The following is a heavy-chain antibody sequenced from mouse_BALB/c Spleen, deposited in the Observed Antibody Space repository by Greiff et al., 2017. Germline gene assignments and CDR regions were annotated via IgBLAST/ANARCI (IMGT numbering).Heavy chain of an antibody. CDR2: IYPGNSDT. CDR3: RIYGNYGGNAMDY. V-gene: IGHV1-5*01. D-gene: IGHD2-1*01. CDR1: GYTFTSYW. Sequence: EVQGVESGTVLARPGASVKMSCKASGYTFTSYWMHWVKQRPGQGLEWIGAIYPGNSDTSYNQKFKGKAKLTAVTSTSTAYMELSSLTNEDSAVYYCRIYGNYGGNAMDYWGQGTSVTVSS. J-gene: IGHJ4*01.